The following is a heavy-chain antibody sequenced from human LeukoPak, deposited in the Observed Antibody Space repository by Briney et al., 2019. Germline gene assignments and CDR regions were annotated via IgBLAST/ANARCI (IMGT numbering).Heavy chain of an antibody. V-gene: IGHV3-21*01. Sequence: PGGSLRLSCAASGFTFSSYSMNWVRQAPGKGLEWVSSISSSSSYIYYADSVKGRFTISRDNAKNSLYLQMYSLRAEDTAVYYCARAVYGFDAFDIWGQGTMVTVSS. D-gene: IGHD4-17*01. CDR1: GFTFSSYS. CDR3: ARAVYGFDAFDI. CDR2: ISSSSSYI. J-gene: IGHJ3*02.